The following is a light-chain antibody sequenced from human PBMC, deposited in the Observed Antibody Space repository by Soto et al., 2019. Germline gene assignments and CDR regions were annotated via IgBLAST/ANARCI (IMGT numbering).Light chain of an antibody. CDR3: QQYDASDHVWT. V-gene: IGKV3-20*01. Sequence: EIVLTQSPGTLSLSPGEGATLSCRASQSISSSYLAWYQQRPGQAPRLVVFATSSTAAGIPDRFSANASATQFSLIITGLQPEDFATYYCQQYDASDHVWTFGQGTKV. CDR1: QSISSSY. CDR2: ATS. J-gene: IGKJ1*01.